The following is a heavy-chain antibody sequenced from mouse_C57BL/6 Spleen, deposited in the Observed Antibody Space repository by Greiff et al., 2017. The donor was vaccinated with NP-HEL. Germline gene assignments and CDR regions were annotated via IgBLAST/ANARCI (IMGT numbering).Heavy chain of an antibody. Sequence: VQLVESGPELVKPGASVKISCKASGYAFSSSWMNWVKQRPGKGLEWIGRIYPGDGDTNYNGKFKGKATLTADKSSSTAYMQLSSLTSEDSAVYFCAREHYGYYFDYWGQGTTLTVSS. CDR3: AREHYGYYFDY. V-gene: IGHV1-82*01. CDR1: GYAFSSSW. D-gene: IGHD1-2*01. J-gene: IGHJ2*01. CDR2: IYPGDGDT.